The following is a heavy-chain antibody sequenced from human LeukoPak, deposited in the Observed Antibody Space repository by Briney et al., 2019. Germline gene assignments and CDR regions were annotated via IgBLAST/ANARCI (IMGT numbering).Heavy chain of an antibody. Sequence: GASAKVSCKASGYTFTSYDINWVRQATGQGLEWMGWMNPNTGSTGYEQKFRGRFTMTRDTSISTAYMELSSLRSEDTAVYYCASGGGAARRGGDGFDIWGQGTMVTVSS. CDR2: MNPNTGST. V-gene: IGHV1-8*01. D-gene: IGHD6-6*01. CDR3: ASGGGAARRGGDGFDI. J-gene: IGHJ3*02. CDR1: GYTFTSYD.